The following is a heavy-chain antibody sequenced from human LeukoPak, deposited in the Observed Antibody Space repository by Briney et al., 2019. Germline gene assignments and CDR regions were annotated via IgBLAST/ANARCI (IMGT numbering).Heavy chain of an antibody. CDR3: ARALPQLIVVVVAATQRPIDY. V-gene: IGHV3-30*04. J-gene: IGHJ4*02. CDR1: GFTFSSYA. CDR2: ISYDGSNK. D-gene: IGHD2-15*01. Sequence: GGSLRLSCAASGFTFSSYAMHWVRQAPGKGLEWVAVISYDGSNKYYADSVKGRFTISRDNSKNTLYLQMNSLRAEDTAVYYCARALPQLIVVVVAATQRPIDYWGQGTLVTVSS.